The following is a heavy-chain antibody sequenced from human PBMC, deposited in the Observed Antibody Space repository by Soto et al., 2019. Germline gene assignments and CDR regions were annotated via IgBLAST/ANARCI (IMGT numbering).Heavy chain of an antibody. CDR1: GDSVSSNSAA. J-gene: IGHJ6*04. CDR2: TFYRSKWYN. D-gene: IGHD1-26*01. CDR3: AREGGNRYYYNDIDA. V-gene: IGHV6-1*01. Sequence: PSQTLSLTCAISGDSVSSNSAAWNWIRQSPSRGLEWLGRTFYRSKWYNDYAVSVKSRITINPDTSKNQFSLQLNSVTPEDTAVYYCAREGGNRYYYNDIDAWGEGTTVTVSP.